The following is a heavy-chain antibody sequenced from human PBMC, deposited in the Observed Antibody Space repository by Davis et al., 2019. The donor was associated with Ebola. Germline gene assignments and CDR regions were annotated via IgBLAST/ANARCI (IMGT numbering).Heavy chain of an antibody. J-gene: IGHJ6*02. CDR3: ARGRKVRFAPSLYYYYGMDV. CDR1: GGSISSYY. V-gene: IGHV4-59*12. D-gene: IGHD3-3*01. CDR2: IYYSGST. Sequence: SETLSLTCTVSGGSISSYYWSWIRQPPGKGLEWIGYIYYSGSTNYNPSLKSRVTISVDTSKNQFSLELSSVTAADTAVYYCARGRKVRFAPSLYYYYGMDVWGQGTTVTVSS.